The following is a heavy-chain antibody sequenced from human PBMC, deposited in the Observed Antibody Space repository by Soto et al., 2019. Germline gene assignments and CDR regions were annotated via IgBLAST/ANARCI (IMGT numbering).Heavy chain of an antibody. V-gene: IGHV3-23*01. D-gene: IGHD2-15*01. J-gene: IGHJ3*02. CDR3: AKDHGYCSGGSCYSVGAFDI. CDR2: ISGSGGST. Sequence: GGSLRLSCAASGFTCIDYAMRWVRQAPGKGLEWVSAISGSGGSTYYADSVKGRFTISRDNSKNTLYLQMNSLRAEDTAVYYCAKDHGYCSGGSCYSVGAFDIWGQGTTVTVSS. CDR1: GFTCIDYA.